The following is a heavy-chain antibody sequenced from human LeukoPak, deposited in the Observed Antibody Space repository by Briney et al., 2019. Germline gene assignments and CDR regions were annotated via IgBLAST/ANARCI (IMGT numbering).Heavy chain of an antibody. D-gene: IGHD1-26*01. J-gene: IGHJ5*02. CDR2: IYYSGST. Sequence: SETLSLTCTVSGGSISSSSYYWSWIRQPPGKGLEWIGYIYYSGSTNYNPSLKSRVTISVDTSKNQFSLKLSSVTAADTAVYYCARLGMSFEDHKGGWFDPWGQGTLVTVSS. CDR1: GGSISSSSYY. CDR3: ARLGMSFEDHKGGWFDP. V-gene: IGHV4-61*05.